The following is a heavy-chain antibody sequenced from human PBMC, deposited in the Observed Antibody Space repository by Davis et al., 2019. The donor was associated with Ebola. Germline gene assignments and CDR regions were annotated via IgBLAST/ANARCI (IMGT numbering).Heavy chain of an antibody. D-gene: IGHD4-17*01. CDR3: ARGRTVTNYVDY. Sequence: GGSLRLSCAASGFTFSDYYMSWIRQAPGKGLEWVSYITSSGSTIYYADSVKGRFTVSRDNAKNSLYLQMNSLRDEDTAVFYCARGRTVTNYVDYWGPGSLVTVSS. CDR1: GFTFSDYY. CDR2: ITSSGSTI. J-gene: IGHJ4*02. V-gene: IGHV3-11*04.